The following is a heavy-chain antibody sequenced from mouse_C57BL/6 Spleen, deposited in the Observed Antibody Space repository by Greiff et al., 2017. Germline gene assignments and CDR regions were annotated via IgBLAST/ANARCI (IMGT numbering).Heavy chain of an antibody. CDR1: GYTFTSYW. V-gene: IGHV1-52*01. J-gene: IGHJ3*01. CDR2: IDPSDSET. D-gene: IGHD1-1*02. CDR3: ARGRLMGYAH. Sequence: QVQLQQPGAELVRPGSSVKLSCKASGYTFTSYWMPWVKQRPIQGLEWIGNIDPSDSETHYNQKFKDKATLTVDTSSSTAYMQLSSLTSEDSAVYYCARGRLMGYAHWGQGTLVTVSA.